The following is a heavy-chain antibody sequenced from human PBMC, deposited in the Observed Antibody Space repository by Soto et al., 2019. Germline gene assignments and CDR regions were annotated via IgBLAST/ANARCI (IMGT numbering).Heavy chain of an antibody. CDR2: ISTYDGNT. CDR1: GYTFTSFG. CDR3: ANVKGSTWYQRVADY. V-gene: IGHV1-18*01. Sequence: ASVKVSCKASGYTFTSFGISWVRQAPGQGLEWMGWISTYDGNTKYVQKFQDRVTLTTDTSTSTAYMELRSLRSDDTAVYYCANVKGSTWYQRVADYWGQ. J-gene: IGHJ4*02. D-gene: IGHD6-13*01.